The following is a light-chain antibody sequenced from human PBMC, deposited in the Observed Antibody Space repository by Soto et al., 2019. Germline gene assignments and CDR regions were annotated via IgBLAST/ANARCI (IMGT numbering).Light chain of an antibody. CDR2: DAA. CDR3: QQYESLPIT. Sequence: IQLTQPPSSLSASVGDSVTIXXQTSQDISHYLNWYQQKPGKAPNLXIYDAANLQRGVPSRFSGGGSGTHFTFTISSLQAEDIATYYCQQYESLPITFGQGTRLEIK. J-gene: IGKJ5*01. V-gene: IGKV1-33*01. CDR1: QDISHY.